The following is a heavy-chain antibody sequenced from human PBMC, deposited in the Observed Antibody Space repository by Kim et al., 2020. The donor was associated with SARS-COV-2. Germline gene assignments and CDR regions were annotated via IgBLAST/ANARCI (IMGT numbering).Heavy chain of an antibody. V-gene: IGHV7-4-1*02. CDR2: INTNTGNP. J-gene: IGHJ5*01. Sequence: ASVKVSCKASGYSFTCCSINWIRQAPGQGPEWMGWINTNTGNPTYAPGFTGRYVFFLDNSASTAYLQITSLKSEDTAVYYCVRDAWVERDKVFDSWGQGT. D-gene: IGHD5-12*01. CDR3: VRDAWVERDKVFDS. CDR1: GYSFTCCS.